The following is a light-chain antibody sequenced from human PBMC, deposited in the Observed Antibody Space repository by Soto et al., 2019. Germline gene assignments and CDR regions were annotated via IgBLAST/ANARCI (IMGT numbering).Light chain of an antibody. CDR1: QSVSSN. V-gene: IGKV3-15*01. Sequence: IVMTQSPATLSVSPWERATLSCRASQSVSSNLAWYQQKPGQAPSLLIYGASTRATGTPARFSGSGSGTEFTLTISSLQSEDFAVYYCQQYNNWPPTFGQGTRLEIK. J-gene: IGKJ5*01. CDR3: QQYNNWPPT. CDR2: GAS.